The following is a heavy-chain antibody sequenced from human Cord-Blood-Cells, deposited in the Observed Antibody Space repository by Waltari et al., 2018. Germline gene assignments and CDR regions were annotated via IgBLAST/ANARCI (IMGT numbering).Heavy chain of an antibody. J-gene: IGHJ4*02. CDR3: ARAYSSSYYFDY. Sequence: QLQLQESGPGLVKPSETLSLTCTVSGGSISSSSYYWGWIRQPPGKGLEWIGSIYYSGSTYYSPTIKRRVTISVDTSKNQFSLKLSSVTAADTAVDYCARAYSSSYYFDYWGQGTLVTVSS. D-gene: IGHD6-6*01. V-gene: IGHV4-39*01. CDR1: GGSISSSSYY. CDR2: IYYSGST.